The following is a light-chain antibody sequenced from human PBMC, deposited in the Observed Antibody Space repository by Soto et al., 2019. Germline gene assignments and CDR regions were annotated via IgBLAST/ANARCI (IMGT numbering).Light chain of an antibody. J-gene: IGKJ4*01. CDR3: QQYNDWPPQLT. CDR2: GAS. Sequence: ETMMTQSPATLSVSPGERATLSCRASQSVSSNLAWYQQKLGQAPRLLIYGASTRATDIPARFSGSGSETEFTLTISSLQPGDFAVYYCQQYNDWPPQLTFGGGTKVEIK. V-gene: IGKV3-15*01. CDR1: QSVSSN.